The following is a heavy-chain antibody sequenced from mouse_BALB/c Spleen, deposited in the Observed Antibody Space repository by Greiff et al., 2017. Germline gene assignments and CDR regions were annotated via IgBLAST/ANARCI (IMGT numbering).Heavy chain of an antibody. CDR1: GYAFTNYL. CDR2: INPGSGGT. J-gene: IGHJ3*01. Sequence: VQLQQSGAELVRPGTSVKVSCKASGYAFTNYLIEWVKQRPGQGLEWIGVINPGSGGTNYNEKFKGKATLTADKSSSTAYMQLSSLTSDDSAVYFCARSLYYYGSSYGWFAYWGQGTLVTVSA. CDR3: ARSLYYYGSSYGWFAY. D-gene: IGHD1-1*01. V-gene: IGHV1-54*01.